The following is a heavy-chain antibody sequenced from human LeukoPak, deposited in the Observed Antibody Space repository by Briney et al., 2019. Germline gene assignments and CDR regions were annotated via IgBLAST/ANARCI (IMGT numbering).Heavy chain of an antibody. CDR3: ARNSGWYGVS. J-gene: IGHJ4*02. V-gene: IGHV3-23*01. Sequence: QPGGPLSLSCTSPGFTLSSNKRSWIRKAPGRVLEWVSSIDYSGGSSYYADSVKGRFTISRDDSKNTLYLQLNSLRVEDTAVYYCARNSGWYGVSWGQGTLVTVSS. CDR1: GFTLSSNK. D-gene: IGHD6-19*01. CDR2: IDYSGGSS.